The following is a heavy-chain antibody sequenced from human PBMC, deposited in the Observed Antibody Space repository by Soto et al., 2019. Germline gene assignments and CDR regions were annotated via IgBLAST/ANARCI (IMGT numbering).Heavy chain of an antibody. Sequence: QLQLQESGPGLVKPSETLSLTCTVSGCSISSSSYYWGWIRQHTGKGLEWIGSIYYSGNTYYNPSLKSRVTVSVETSKNQFSLKPTSVTAEDTAVYYCARLIKKGSAWKGPDSWGQGTLVTVSS. D-gene: IGHD2-15*01. CDR3: ARLIKKGSAWKGPDS. J-gene: IGHJ4*02. CDR1: GCSISSSSYY. V-gene: IGHV4-39*01. CDR2: IYYSGNT.